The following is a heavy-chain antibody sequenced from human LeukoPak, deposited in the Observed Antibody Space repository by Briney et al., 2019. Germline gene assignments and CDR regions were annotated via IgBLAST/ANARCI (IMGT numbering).Heavy chain of an antibody. CDR3: ARVGGMLTINNEAFDI. Sequence: SETLSLTCAVSGGSMKSYYWNWIRQPPGKGLEWIGYIYYSGSTNYNPSLKSRVTISVDTSKNQFSLKLTSVTAADTAIYYCARVGGMLTINNEAFDIWGQGTVVTVS. V-gene: IGHV4-59*01. CDR2: IYYSGST. CDR1: GGSMKSYY. D-gene: IGHD3-16*01. J-gene: IGHJ3*02.